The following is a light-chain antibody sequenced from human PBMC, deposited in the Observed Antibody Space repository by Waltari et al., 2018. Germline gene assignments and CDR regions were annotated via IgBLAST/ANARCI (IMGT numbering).Light chain of an antibody. CDR3: TSYAGSHNWV. CDR1: SRDVGGYNY. V-gene: IGLV2-8*01. J-gene: IGLJ2*01. Sequence: QSALTQPPSASGSPGQSVTISCTGTSRDVGGYNYVSWYHHHPGNAPKLMISEVNKRPSGVPDRFSGSKSGNTASRTVSGLQADDEADYYCTSYAGSHNWVFGGGTKLTVL. CDR2: EVN.